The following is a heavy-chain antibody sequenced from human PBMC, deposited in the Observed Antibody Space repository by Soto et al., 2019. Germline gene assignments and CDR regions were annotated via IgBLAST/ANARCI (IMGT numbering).Heavy chain of an antibody. Sequence: QITLKESGPTLVKPTQTLTLTCTLSGFSLSTYGVGVGWIRQPPGKALEWLALIYWDKDKRYSPSLKSRLTITKDTSKNQVVLTLTNMDPVDTATYYCAHMEFQDDSGDFFDSWGQGTLVTVSS. V-gene: IGHV2-5*02. CDR2: IYWDKDK. CDR3: AHMEFQDDSGDFFDS. CDR1: GFSLSTYGVG. J-gene: IGHJ4*02. D-gene: IGHD4-17*01.